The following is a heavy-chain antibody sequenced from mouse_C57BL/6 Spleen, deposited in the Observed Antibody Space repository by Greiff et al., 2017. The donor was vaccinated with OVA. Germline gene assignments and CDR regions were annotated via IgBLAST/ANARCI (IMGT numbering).Heavy chain of an antibody. Sequence: EVQLVESGGGLVKPGGSLKLSCAASGFTFSDYGMHWVRQAPEKGLEWVAYISSGSSTIYYADTVKGRFTISRDNAKNTRFLQMTSLRSEDTAMYYCARDYYGSFDYWGQGTTLTVSS. J-gene: IGHJ2*01. V-gene: IGHV5-17*01. CDR2: ISSGSSTI. CDR1: GFTFSDYG. CDR3: ARDYYGSFDY. D-gene: IGHD1-1*01.